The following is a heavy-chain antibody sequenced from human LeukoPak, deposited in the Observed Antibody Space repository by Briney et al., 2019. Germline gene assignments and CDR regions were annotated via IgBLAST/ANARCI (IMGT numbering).Heavy chain of an antibody. J-gene: IGHJ4*02. CDR1: GFIFNSYA. CDR2: VSASCGST. Sequence: GGSLRLSCAVSGFIFNSYAMSWVRQAPGKGLEWVSSVSASCGSTYHADSVKGRFTISRDNTENTLHLQMNSLRADDPALYYCAKGALAAAGSGFDYWGQGTLVTVSS. V-gene: IGHV3-23*01. D-gene: IGHD6-13*01. CDR3: AKGALAAAGSGFDY.